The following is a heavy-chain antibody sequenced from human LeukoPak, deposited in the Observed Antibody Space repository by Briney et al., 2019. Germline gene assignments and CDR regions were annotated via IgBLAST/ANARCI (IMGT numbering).Heavy chain of an antibody. CDR3: ARPRGNQLLDLEY. CDR1: GGSISSSSYY. J-gene: IGHJ4*02. D-gene: IGHD2-2*01. V-gene: IGHV4-39*01. Sequence: SETLSLTCTVSGGSISSSSYYWGWIRQPPGKGLEWIGSIYYSGSTYYNPSLKSQVTISVDTSKNQFSLKLSSVTAADTAVYYCARPRGNQLLDLEYWGQGTMVTVPS. CDR2: IYYSGST.